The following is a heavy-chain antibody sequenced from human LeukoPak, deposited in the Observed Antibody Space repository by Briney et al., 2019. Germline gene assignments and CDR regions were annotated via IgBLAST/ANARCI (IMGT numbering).Heavy chain of an antibody. J-gene: IGHJ5*02. Sequence: SETLSLTCTVSGYSISSGYYWGWIRQPPGKGLEWIASIYHSGSTYYNPSLKSRVTISVDRSKNQFSLKLSSVTAADTAVYYCARDGRIRFPVTNWFDPWAREPWSPSPQ. CDR1: GYSISSGYY. CDR3: ARDGRIRFPVTNWFDP. D-gene: IGHD3-3*01. V-gene: IGHV4-38-2*02. CDR2: IYHSGST.